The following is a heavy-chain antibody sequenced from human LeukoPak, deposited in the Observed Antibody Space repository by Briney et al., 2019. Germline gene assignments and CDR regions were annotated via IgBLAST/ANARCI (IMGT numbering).Heavy chain of an antibody. CDR3: ARDGIAVAGTDY. J-gene: IGHJ4*02. D-gene: IGHD6-19*01. CDR2: ISWNSGSI. Sequence: GRSLRLSCAASGFTFDDYAMHWVRQAPGKGLEWVSGISWNSGSIGYADSVKGRFTISRDNAKNSLYLQMNSLRAEDMALYYCARDGIAVAGTDYWGQGTLVTVSS. CDR1: GFTFDDYA. V-gene: IGHV3-9*03.